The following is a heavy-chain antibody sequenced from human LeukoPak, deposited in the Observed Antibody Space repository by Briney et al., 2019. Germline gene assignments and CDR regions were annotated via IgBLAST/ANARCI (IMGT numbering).Heavy chain of an antibody. CDR2: IYYSGST. D-gene: IGHD3-3*01. CDR3: ARGSASTTIFGVVMYDAFDI. J-gene: IGHJ3*02. Sequence: SETLSLTCTVSGGSISSSSYYWGWIRQPPGKGLEWIGSIYYSGSTYYNPSLKSRVTISVDTSKNQFSLKLSPVTAADTAVYYCARGSASTTIFGVVMYDAFDIWGQGTMVTVSS. CDR1: GGSISSSSYY. V-gene: IGHV4-39*01.